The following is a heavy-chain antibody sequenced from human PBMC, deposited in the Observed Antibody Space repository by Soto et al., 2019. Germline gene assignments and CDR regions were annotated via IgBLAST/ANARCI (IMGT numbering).Heavy chain of an antibody. J-gene: IGHJ6*02. V-gene: IGHV4-38-2*01. D-gene: IGHD3-10*01. CDR3: VRGGDTMVRGVIIFYYYGMDV. CDR2: IYHRGNT. CDR1: GYSISSGYY. Sequence: PSETLSLTCAVSGYSISSGYYWGWTRQSPGKGLEWIGSIYHRGNTYYNPSLKSRVTISLDTSKNQFSLRLTSVTAADTAVYYCVRGGDTMVRGVIIFYYYGMDVWGQGTTVTVSS.